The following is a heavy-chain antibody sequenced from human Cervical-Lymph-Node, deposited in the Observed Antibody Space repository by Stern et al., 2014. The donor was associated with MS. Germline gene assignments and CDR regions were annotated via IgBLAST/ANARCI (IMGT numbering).Heavy chain of an antibody. J-gene: IGHJ4*02. D-gene: IGHD1-26*01. CDR2: IYPGDSDT. CDR1: GYSFTSYW. Sequence: EVQLVESGAEVKKPGESLKISCKGSGYSFTSYWIGWVRQMPGKGLEWMGIIYPGDSDTRYSPSFQGQVTISADKSISTAYLQWSSLKASDTAMYYCASASTLSGSYYGADYWGQGTLVTVSS. CDR3: ASASTLSGSYYGADY. V-gene: IGHV5-51*01.